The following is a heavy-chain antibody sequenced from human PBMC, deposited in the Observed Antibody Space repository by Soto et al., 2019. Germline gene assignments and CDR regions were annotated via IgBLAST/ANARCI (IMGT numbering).Heavy chain of an antibody. J-gene: IGHJ3*02. V-gene: IGHV4-59*01. CDR2: IYYSGST. D-gene: IGHD3-22*01. CDR3: ARDLLNPYWDSSGYDAFDI. CDR1: GGSISSYY. Sequence: SETLSLTCTVSGGSISSYYWSWIRQPPGKGLEWVGYIYYSGSTNYNPSLKSRVTISVDTSKNQFSLKLSSVTAADTAVYYCARDLLNPYWDSSGYDAFDIWGQGTMVTVSS.